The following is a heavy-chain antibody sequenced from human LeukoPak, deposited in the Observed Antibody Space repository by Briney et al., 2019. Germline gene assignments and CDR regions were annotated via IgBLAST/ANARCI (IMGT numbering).Heavy chain of an antibody. J-gene: IGHJ4*02. CDR2: INPSGGST. V-gene: IGHV1-46*01. D-gene: IGHD3-10*01. Sequence: ASVKVSCKASGYTFTSYYMHWVRQAPGQGLEWMGIINPSGGSTSYAQKFQGRVTMTRDMSTGTVYMELSSLRSEDTAVYYCARDPTMVRGHFDYWGQGTLVTVSS. CDR1: GYTFTSYY. CDR3: ARDPTMVRGHFDY.